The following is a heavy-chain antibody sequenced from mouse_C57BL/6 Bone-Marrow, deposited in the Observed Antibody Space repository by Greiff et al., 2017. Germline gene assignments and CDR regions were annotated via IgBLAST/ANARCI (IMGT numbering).Heavy chain of an antibody. D-gene: IGHD1-1*01. CDR1: GYTFTDYE. J-gene: IGHJ4*01. Sequence: VQLQQSGAELVRPGASVTLSCKASGYTFTDYEMHWVKQTPVHGLEWIGAIDPETGGTAYNQKFKGKAILTADKSSSTAYMELRSLTSEDSAVYYGTRVHYYLDYYAMDYWGQGTSVTVSS. V-gene: IGHV1-15*01. CDR3: TRVHYYLDYYAMDY. CDR2: IDPETGGT.